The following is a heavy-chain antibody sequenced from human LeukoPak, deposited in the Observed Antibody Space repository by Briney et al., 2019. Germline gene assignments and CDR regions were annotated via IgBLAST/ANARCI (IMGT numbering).Heavy chain of an antibody. D-gene: IGHD4-23*01. CDR2: IYHSGST. V-gene: IGHV4-30-2*01. CDR1: GGSISSSSYY. J-gene: IGHJ4*02. Sequence: SETLSLTCTVSGGSISSSSYYWSWIRQPPGKGLEWIGYIYHSGSTYYNPSLKSRVTISVDRSKNQFSLKLSSVTAADTAVYYCARADYGGPLDYWGQGTLVTVSS. CDR3: ARADYGGPLDY.